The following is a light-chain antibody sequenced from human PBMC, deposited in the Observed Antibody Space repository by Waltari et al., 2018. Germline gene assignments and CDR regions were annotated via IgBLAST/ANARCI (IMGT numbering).Light chain of an antibody. CDR2: YDS. Sequence: SYVLNQPPSVSVAPGKTARISCGGTSLGTKTVHWYQQKPGQAPVLVIHYDSGRPSGIRGRFSGSTSGNTATLTIKWVEAGDEAEYFCQVWDFTQGVFGGGTKLTVL. CDR3: QVWDFTQGV. CDR1: SLGTKT. J-gene: IGLJ3*02. V-gene: IGLV3-21*04.